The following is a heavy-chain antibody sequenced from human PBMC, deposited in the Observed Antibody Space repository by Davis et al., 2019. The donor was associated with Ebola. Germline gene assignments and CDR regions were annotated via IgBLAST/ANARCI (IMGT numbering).Heavy chain of an antibody. J-gene: IGHJ6*02. CDR3: ARAWGSYRTYYYYYYGMDV. V-gene: IGHV4-34*01. D-gene: IGHD3-16*02. CDR2: INHSGST. Sequence: SETLSLTCAVSGGSFSGYYWSWIRQPPGKGLEWIGEINHSGSTNYNPSLKSRVTIPVDTSKNQFSLKLSSVTAADTAVYYCARAWGSYRTYYYYYYGMDVWGQGTTVTVSS. CDR1: GGSFSGYY.